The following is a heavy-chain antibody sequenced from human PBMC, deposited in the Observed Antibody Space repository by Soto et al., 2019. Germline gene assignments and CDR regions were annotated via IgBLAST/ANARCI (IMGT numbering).Heavy chain of an antibody. Sequence: GGSLRLSCAASGFTFSSYGMHWVRQAPGKGLEWVAVISYDGSNKYYADSVKGRFTTSRDNSKNTLYLQMNSLRAEDTAVYYCAKDLAVYCSSTSCSSTPFDYWGQGTLVTVSS. D-gene: IGHD2-2*01. CDR3: AKDLAVYCSSTSCSSTPFDY. CDR1: GFTFSSYG. V-gene: IGHV3-30*18. J-gene: IGHJ4*02. CDR2: ISYDGSNK.